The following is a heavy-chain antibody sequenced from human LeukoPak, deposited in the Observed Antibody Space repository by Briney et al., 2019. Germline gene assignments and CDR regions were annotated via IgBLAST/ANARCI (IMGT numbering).Heavy chain of an antibody. Sequence: GGSLRLSCAASGFTFTDYYMSWIRQAPGKGLEWVSYISSSGSTISYADSVKGRFTISRDNAKNSLFLQMNSLRAEDTAVYYCASRSAMFGELSGWYFDLWGRGTLVTVSS. CDR2: ISSSGSTI. J-gene: IGHJ2*01. CDR1: GFTFTDYY. V-gene: IGHV3-11*01. D-gene: IGHD3-10*02. CDR3: ASRSAMFGELSGWYFDL.